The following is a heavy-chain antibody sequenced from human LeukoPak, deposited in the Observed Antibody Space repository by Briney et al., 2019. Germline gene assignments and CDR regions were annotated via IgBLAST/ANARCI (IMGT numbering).Heavy chain of an antibody. Sequence: SQTLSLTCAISGDSVSSNSAAWNWIRQSPSRGLECLGRTYYRSKWFNDYAVSVESRIIIDPDTSKNQFSLQLNSVTPEDTAVYYCARGGSGGRAFDIWGQGTMVTVSS. V-gene: IGHV6-1*01. D-gene: IGHD3-16*01. CDR3: ARGGSGGRAFDI. J-gene: IGHJ3*02. CDR2: TYYRSKWFN. CDR1: GDSVSSNSAA.